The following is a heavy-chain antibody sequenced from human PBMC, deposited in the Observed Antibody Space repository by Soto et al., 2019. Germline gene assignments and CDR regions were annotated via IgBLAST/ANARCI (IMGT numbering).Heavy chain of an antibody. CDR2: ISPYNGET. CDR1: GYTFTEYG. Sequence: QGQLVQSGPEVKKPGASVKVSCKASGYTFTEYGISWVRQAPGQGLERLGWISPYNGETNFAQSDDGRVTLATATSTTTAYRDLRSLSPADTAVYFCAKDRHRGVRGSPASGGWYFDLWGPGTLVTVSS. CDR3: AKDRHRGVRGSPASGGWYFDL. D-gene: IGHD2-15*01. J-gene: IGHJ2*01. V-gene: IGHV1-18*01.